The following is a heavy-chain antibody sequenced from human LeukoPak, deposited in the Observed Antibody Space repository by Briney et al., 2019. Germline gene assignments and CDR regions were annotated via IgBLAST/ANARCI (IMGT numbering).Heavy chain of an antibody. D-gene: IGHD6-13*01. CDR3: AKCGIAAAGTVYYYGMDV. CDR1: GFTFSSYA. Sequence: SGGSLRLYCAASGFTFSSYAMSWVRQAPGKGLEWVSAISGSGGSTYYADSVKGRFTISRDNSKNTLYLQMNRQRAEDTAVYYCAKCGIAAAGTVYYYGMDVWGQGTTVTVSS. V-gene: IGHV3-23*01. J-gene: IGHJ6*02. CDR2: ISGSGGST.